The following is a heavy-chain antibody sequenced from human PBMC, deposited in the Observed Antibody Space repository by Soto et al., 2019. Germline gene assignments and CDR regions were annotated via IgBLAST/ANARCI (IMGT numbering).Heavy chain of an antibody. CDR3: ARDSTFDY. V-gene: IGHV4-59*01. Sequence: QVQLQESGPGLVKPSETLSLTCTVSGGSISSYYWSWIRQPPGKGLEWIGYIYYSGSTNYNPSLQSRVTISVDTSKNQFSLKLSSVTAADTAVYYCARDSTFDYWGQGTLVTVSS. CDR1: GGSISSYY. CDR2: IYYSGST. J-gene: IGHJ4*02.